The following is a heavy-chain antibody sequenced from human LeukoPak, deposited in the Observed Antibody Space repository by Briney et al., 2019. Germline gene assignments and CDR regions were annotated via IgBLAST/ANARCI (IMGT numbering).Heavy chain of an antibody. CDR3: ASGPSSGWYEIAY. CDR1: GGSFSGYY. Sequence: SETLSPTCAVYGGSFSGYYWSWIRQPPGKGLEWIGSIYYSGSTYYNPSLKSRVTISVDTSKNQFSLKLSSVTAADTAVYYCASGPSSGWYEIAYWGQGTLVTVSS. J-gene: IGHJ4*02. D-gene: IGHD6-19*01. V-gene: IGHV4-34*01. CDR2: IYYSGST.